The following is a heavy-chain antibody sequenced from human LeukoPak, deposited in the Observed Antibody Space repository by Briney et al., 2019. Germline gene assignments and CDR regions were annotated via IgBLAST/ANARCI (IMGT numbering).Heavy chain of an antibody. Sequence: SETLSLTCAVYGGSFSGYYWSWIRQPPGQGLEWIGEINHSGSTNYNPSLKSRVTISVDTSKNQFSLKLSSVTAADTAVYYCARNWNALSYYYYYMDVWGKGTTVTVSS. CDR3: ARNWNALSYYYYYMDV. D-gene: IGHD1-1*01. J-gene: IGHJ6*03. CDR1: GGSFSGYY. CDR2: INHSGST. V-gene: IGHV4-34*01.